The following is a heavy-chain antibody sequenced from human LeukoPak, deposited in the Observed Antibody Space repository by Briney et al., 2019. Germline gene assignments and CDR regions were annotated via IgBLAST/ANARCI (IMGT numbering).Heavy chain of an antibody. V-gene: IGHV4-59*08. CDR2: IYYSGST. D-gene: IGHD1-26*01. CDR1: GGSISSYY. CDR3: ASRASGSYYYYFDY. J-gene: IGHJ4*02. Sequence: SETLSLTCTVSGGSISSYYWSWIRQPPGKGLEWIGYIYYSGSTNYNPSLKSRVTISVDTSKNQFSLKLSSVTAADTAVYYCASRASGSYYYYFDYWGQGTLVTVSS.